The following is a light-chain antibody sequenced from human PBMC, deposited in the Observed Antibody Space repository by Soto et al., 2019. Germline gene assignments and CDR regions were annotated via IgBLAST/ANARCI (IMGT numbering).Light chain of an antibody. V-gene: IGKV3-11*01. J-gene: IGKJ3*01. CDR2: DGS. CDR3: QQRGNWPPT. CDR1: QSIGSF. Sequence: EIVLTQSPATLSLSPGERATLSCRASQSIGSFLAWYQQKPGQPPRLLIYDGSNRATGIPGRFSGSGSGAHFPLTISSLEPEDFAFYYCQQRGNWPPTFGPGTKVHIK.